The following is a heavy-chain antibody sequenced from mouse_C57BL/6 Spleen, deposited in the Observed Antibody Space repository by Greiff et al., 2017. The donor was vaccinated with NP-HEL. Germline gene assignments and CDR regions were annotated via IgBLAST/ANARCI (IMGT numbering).Heavy chain of an antibody. V-gene: IGHV1-20*01. J-gene: IGHJ3*01. CDR3: ARGKGGYDYGGAY. D-gene: IGHD2-4*01. CDR1: GYSFTGYF. Sequence: VQLQQSGPELVKPGDSVKISCTASGYSFTGYFMNWVMQSHGKSLEWIGRINPYNGDTFYNQKFKGKATLTVDKSSSTAHMELRSLTSEDSAVYYCARGKGGYDYGGAYWGQGTLVTVSA. CDR2: INPYNGDT.